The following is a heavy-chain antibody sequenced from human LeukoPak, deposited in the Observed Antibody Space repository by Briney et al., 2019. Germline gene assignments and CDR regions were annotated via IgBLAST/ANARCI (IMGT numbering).Heavy chain of an antibody. Sequence: SETLSLTCTVSGGSISSYYWSWIRQPPGKGLEWIGEINHSGSTNYNPSLKSRVTISVDTSKNQFSLKLSSVTAADTAVYYCARGRRRYNWNESFDYWGQGTLVTVSS. V-gene: IGHV4-34*01. CDR2: INHSGST. CDR1: GGSISSYY. D-gene: IGHD1-1*01. J-gene: IGHJ4*02. CDR3: ARGRRRYNWNESFDY.